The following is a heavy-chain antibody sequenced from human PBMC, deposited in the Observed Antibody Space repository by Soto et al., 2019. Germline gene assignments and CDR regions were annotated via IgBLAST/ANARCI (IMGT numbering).Heavy chain of an antibody. CDR1: GFTFNNYA. CDR3: ARDWSPTEPDWYFDL. Sequence: GSLRLSCAASGFTFNNYAMGWVRQAPGKGLEWVSAITDSGDDTYYIDSVKGRFTISRDNSKSTLYLQMNSLRAEDTAIYYCARDWSPTEPDWYFDLWGRGTLVTVSS. J-gene: IGHJ2*01. V-gene: IGHV3-23*01. CDR2: ITDSGDDT.